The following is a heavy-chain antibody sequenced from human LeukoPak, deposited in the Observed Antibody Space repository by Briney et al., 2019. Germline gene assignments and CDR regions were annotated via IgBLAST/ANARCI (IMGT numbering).Heavy chain of an antibody. V-gene: IGHV4-59*01. CDR3: ARDYSYGYFRYFDL. D-gene: IGHD5-18*01. CDR2: IYYSGST. CDR1: GGSISSDY. Sequence: SETLSLTCTVSGGSISSDYWSWIRQPPGKGLEWIGYIYYSGSTNYNPSLKSRVTISLDTSKNQFSLKLSSVTAADTAVYYCARDYSYGYFRYFDLWGRGTLVTVSS. J-gene: IGHJ2*01.